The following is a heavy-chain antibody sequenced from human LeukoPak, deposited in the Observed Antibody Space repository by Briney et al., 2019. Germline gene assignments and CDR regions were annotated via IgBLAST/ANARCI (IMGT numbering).Heavy chain of an antibody. CDR2: INPSGGST. J-gene: IGHJ4*02. Sequence: ASVKVSCKASGYTFTSYYMHWGRQAPGQGLEWMGIINPSGGSTSYAQKFQGRVTMTRDTSTSTAYMELRSLRSDDTAVYYCARVAQYMVRGVIIIGGYYFDYWGQGTLVTVSS. CDR3: ARVAQYMVRGVIIIGGYYFDY. CDR1: GYTFTSYY. D-gene: IGHD3-10*01. V-gene: IGHV1-46*01.